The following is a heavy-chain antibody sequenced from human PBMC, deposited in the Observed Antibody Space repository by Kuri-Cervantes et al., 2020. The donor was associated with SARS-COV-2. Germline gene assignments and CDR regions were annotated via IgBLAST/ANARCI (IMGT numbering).Heavy chain of an antibody. Sequence: GESLKISCAASGFTFSSYWMHWVRQAPGKGLEWVAVISYDGSNKYYADSVKGRFTISRDNSKNTLYLQMNSLRAEDTAVYYCAKDWGSGWPDAFDIWGQGTMVTVSS. CDR2: ISYDGSNK. CDR1: GFTFSSYW. CDR3: AKDWGSGWPDAFDI. V-gene: IGHV3-30*18. D-gene: IGHD6-19*01. J-gene: IGHJ3*02.